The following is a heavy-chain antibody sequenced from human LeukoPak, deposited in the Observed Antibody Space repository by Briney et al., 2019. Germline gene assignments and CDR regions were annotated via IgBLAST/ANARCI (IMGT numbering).Heavy chain of an antibody. CDR1: GFTVSSNY. CDR2: IYSGGST. Sequence: GGSLRLSCAASGFTVSSNYMSWVRQAPGKGLEGVSVIYSGGSTYYADSVKCRLTISRDNSKNTLYLQMNSLRAEDTAVYYCARDSVLRYFDWLFPYYMDVWGKGNTVTISS. CDR3: ARDSVLRYFDWLFPYYMDV. J-gene: IGHJ6*03. V-gene: IGHV3-53*01. D-gene: IGHD3-9*01.